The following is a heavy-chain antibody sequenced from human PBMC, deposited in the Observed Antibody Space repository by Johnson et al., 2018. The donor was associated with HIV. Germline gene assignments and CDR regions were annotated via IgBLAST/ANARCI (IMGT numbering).Heavy chain of an antibody. D-gene: IGHD2-15*01. CDR2: FSWDGGST. V-gene: IGHV3-43*02. CDR3: AKSPGGSGRAGGAFDI. J-gene: IGHJ3*02. CDR1: GFTFDDYG. Sequence: VQLVESGGGVVQPGGSLRLSCAASGFTFDDYGMSWVRQAPGKGLEWVSGFSWDGGSTYYADSVKGRFTISRDNSKNSLYLQMNSLRAEDTALYYCAKSPGGSGRAGGAFDIWGQGTMVTVSS.